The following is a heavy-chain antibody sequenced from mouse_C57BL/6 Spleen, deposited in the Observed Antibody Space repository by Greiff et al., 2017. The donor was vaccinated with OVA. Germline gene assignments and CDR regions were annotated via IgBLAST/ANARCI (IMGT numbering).Heavy chain of an antibody. Sequence: EVQLQQSGPELVKPGASVKISCKASGYTFTDYYMNWVKQSHGKSLEWIGDINPNNGGTSYNQKFKGKATLTVDKSSSTAYMELRSLTSEDSAVYYCARQDDLLWYGFDYWGQGTTLTVSS. CDR1: GYTFTDYY. J-gene: IGHJ2*01. V-gene: IGHV1-26*01. CDR2: INPNNGGT. CDR3: ARQDDLLWYGFDY. D-gene: IGHD2-1*01.